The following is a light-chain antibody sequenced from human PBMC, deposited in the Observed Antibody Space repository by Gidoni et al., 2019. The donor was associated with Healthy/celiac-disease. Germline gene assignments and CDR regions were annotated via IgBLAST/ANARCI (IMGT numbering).Light chain of an antibody. Sequence: QSVLPQPPSASGTPGQRVTISCSGSSSNIGSNTVNWYQQLPGTAPKLLIYSNNQRPSGVPDRFSGSKSGTSASLAISGLQSEDEADYYCAAWDDSLNGRGVFGTGTKVTVL. CDR1: SSNIGSNT. J-gene: IGLJ1*01. V-gene: IGLV1-44*01. CDR3: AAWDDSLNGRGV. CDR2: SNN.